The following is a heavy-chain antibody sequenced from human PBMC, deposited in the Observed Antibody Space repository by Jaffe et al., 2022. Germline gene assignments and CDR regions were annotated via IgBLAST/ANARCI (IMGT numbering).Heavy chain of an antibody. V-gene: IGHV4-59*01. Sequence: QVQLQESGPGLVKPSETLSLTCTVSGGSISSYYWSWIRQPPGKGLEWIGYIYYSGSTNYNPSLKSRVTISVDTSKNQFSLKLSSVTAADTAVYYCARDRGRYCSSTSCYAGGVDYWGQGTLVTVSS. CDR3: ARDRGRYCSSTSCYAGGVDY. CDR2: IYYSGST. D-gene: IGHD2-2*01. J-gene: IGHJ4*02. CDR1: GGSISSYY.